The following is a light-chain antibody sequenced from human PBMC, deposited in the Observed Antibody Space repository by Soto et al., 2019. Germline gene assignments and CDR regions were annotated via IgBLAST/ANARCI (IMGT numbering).Light chain of an antibody. CDR1: SRDVGSYNR. CDR2: EVI. Sequence: QSALTQPPSVSESPGQSVTISCTGTSRDVGSYNRVSWYQQPPRTAPKLIIYEVINRPSGVPDRFSGSKSGNTASLTISGLQAEDEADYYCSLYTSSSTYVFGTGTKVTVL. V-gene: IGLV2-18*01. J-gene: IGLJ1*01. CDR3: SLYTSSSTYV.